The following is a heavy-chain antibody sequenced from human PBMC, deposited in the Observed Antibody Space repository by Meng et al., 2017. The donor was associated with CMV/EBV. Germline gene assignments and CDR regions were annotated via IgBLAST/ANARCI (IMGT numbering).Heavy chain of an antibody. V-gene: IGHV4-39*07. D-gene: IGHD4-23*01. CDR3: ARDRCKTDYGGNSDYY. Sequence: LSAPRPTIYHVSDDINIIGYYPCVWNSQPRGKVQWRIWMINYSGSTYYAPSLKSRVTISGDTSKNQSSLKLSSVTASDTAVYYCARDRCKTDYGGNSDYYWGQGTLVTVSS. CDR1: DDINIIGYYP. J-gene: IGHJ4*02. CDR2: INYSGST.